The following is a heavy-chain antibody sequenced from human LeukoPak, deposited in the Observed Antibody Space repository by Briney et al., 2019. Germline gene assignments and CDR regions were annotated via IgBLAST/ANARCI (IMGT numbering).Heavy chain of an antibody. J-gene: IGHJ4*02. CDR1: GGSISSCSYY. CDR3: ARSGSNYGAPER. D-gene: IGHD4-17*01. CDR2: ICDGGMT. V-gene: IGHV4-39*07. Sequence: PSETLSLTCSVSGGSISSCSYYWSWIRQPPGKGLEWIGSICDGGMTYYNPSLKSRVTISVDTSKNQFSLKLSSVTAADTAVYYCARSGSNYGAPERWGQGTLVTVSS.